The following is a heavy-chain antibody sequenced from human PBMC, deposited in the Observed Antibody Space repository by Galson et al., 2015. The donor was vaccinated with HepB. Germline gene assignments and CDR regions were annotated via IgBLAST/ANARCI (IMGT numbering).Heavy chain of an antibody. J-gene: IGHJ5*02. CDR1: GGSISSSSYY. CDR3: ATNGWLRGGNWFDP. CDR2: IYYSGST. V-gene: IGHV4-39*01. D-gene: IGHD5-24*01. Sequence: QVQLQESGPGLLKPSETLSLTCTVSGGSISSSSYYWGWIRQPPGKGLEWIGSIYYSGSTYYNPSLKSRVTISVDTSKNQFSRKLSSVTAADTAVYYCATNGWLRGGNWFDPWGQGTLVTVSS.